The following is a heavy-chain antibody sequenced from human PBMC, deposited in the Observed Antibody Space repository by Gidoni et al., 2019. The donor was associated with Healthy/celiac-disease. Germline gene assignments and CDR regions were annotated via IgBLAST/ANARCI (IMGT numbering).Heavy chain of an antibody. CDR3: AKELGDYYDSSGYVY. CDR2: ISYDGSNK. CDR1: GFTFSSYG. V-gene: IGHV3-30*18. Sequence: QVQLVESGGGVVQPGRSLRLSCAASGFTFSSYGMHWVRQAPGKGLEWVAVISYDGSNKYYADSVKGRFTISRDNSKNTLYLQMNSLRAEDTAVYYCAKELGDYYDSSGYVYWGQGTLVTVSS. J-gene: IGHJ4*02. D-gene: IGHD3-22*01.